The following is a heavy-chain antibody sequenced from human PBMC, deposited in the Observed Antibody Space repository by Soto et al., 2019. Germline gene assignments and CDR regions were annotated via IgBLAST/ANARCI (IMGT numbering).Heavy chain of an antibody. D-gene: IGHD2-21*01. CDR3: ARVWCLDC. Sequence: EVQLVESGGGVVQPGGSLRLSCAASGFTFSTYWMSWVRQTPGKGLEWVANINEDGSERYYVDSVKGRFTISRDNAKNSLFLQMXSLRGEDTAVYYCARVWCLDCWGQGTLVTVS. CDR2: INEDGSER. V-gene: IGHV3-7*05. J-gene: IGHJ4*02. CDR1: GFTFSTYW.